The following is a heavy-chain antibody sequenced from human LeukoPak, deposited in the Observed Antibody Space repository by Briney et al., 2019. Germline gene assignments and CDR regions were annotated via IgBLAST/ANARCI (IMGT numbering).Heavy chain of an antibody. Sequence: ASVKVSCKGSGGTFSSYAISWVRQAPGQGLEWMGGIIPIFGTANYAQKFQGRVTITADESTSTAYMELSSLRSEDTAVYYCARVGEGNVVVPAATTALGIGAFDIWGQGTMVTVSS. CDR1: GGTFSSYA. V-gene: IGHV1-69*01. CDR2: IIPIFGTA. CDR3: ARVGEGNVVVPAATTALGIGAFDI. D-gene: IGHD2-2*01. J-gene: IGHJ3*02.